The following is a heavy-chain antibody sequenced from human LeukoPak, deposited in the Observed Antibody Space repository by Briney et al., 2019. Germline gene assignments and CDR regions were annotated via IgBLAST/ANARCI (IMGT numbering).Heavy chain of an antibody. CDR3: ARGLWWLRYYFDY. J-gene: IGHJ4*02. Sequence: PSETLSLTCAVYGGSFSGYYRSWIRQPPGKGLEWIGEINHSGSTNYNPSLKSRVTISVDTSKNQFSLKLSSVTAADTAVYYCARGLWWLRYYFDYWGQGTLVTVSS. CDR2: INHSGST. CDR1: GGSFSGYY. D-gene: IGHD5-12*01. V-gene: IGHV4-34*01.